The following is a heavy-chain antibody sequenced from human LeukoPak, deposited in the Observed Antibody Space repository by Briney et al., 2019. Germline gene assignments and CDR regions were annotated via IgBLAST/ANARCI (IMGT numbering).Heavy chain of an antibody. CDR1: GFSLSTSGVG. D-gene: IGHD6-19*01. CDR2: IYWDDDK. V-gene: IGHV2-5*02. Sequence: SGPTLVKSTQPLTLTCTFSGFSLSTSGVGVGWIRQPPGKALEWLGFIYWDDDKRYSPSLKSRLTIIKDTSKNQVVLIMTDMDPVDTATYYCAHGVAGRGDFDYWGQGTLVTVAS. CDR3: AHGVAGRGDFDY. J-gene: IGHJ4*02.